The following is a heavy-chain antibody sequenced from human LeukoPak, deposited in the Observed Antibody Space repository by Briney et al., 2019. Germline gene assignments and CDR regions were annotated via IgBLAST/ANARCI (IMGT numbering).Heavy chain of an antibody. CDR2: ISGSGGST. CDR1: GFTFSSYA. D-gene: IGHD3-22*01. Sequence: GRSLRLSCAASGFTFSSYAMSWVRQAPGKGLEWVSAISGSGGSTYYADSVKGRFTISRDNSKNTLYLQMNSLRAEDTAVYYCAKQRVLPNSSGYYGYFDYWGQGTLVTVSS. V-gene: IGHV3-23*01. CDR3: AKQRVLPNSSGYYGYFDY. J-gene: IGHJ4*02.